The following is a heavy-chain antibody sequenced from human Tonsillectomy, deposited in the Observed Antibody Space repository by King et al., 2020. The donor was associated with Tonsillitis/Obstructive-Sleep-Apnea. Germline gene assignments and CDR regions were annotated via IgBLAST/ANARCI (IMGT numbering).Heavy chain of an antibody. D-gene: IGHD3-9*01. V-gene: IGHV3-30*18. CDR2: ISYDGSYK. CDR3: AKEAQDYAIFTGMDV. Sequence: HVQLVESGGGVVQPGKSLRLSCAASGLTFSSNGMHWVRQAPGKGLEWVAVISYDGSYKNYADSVKGRFTISRDYSKNTLYLQMNSLRAEDTAVYYCAKEAQDYAIFTGMDVWGQGTTVTVSS. CDR1: GLTFSSNG. J-gene: IGHJ6*02.